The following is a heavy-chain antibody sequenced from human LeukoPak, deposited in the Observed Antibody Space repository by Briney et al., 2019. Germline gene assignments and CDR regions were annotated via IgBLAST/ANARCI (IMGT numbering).Heavy chain of an antibody. V-gene: IGHV1-2*02. CDR1: GYTFSGFY. J-gene: IGHJ4*02. CDR2: INPNSGVT. CDR3: ARESIVGAAFDY. Sequence: ASVKVSCKASGYTFSGFYIHWVRQAPGQGLEWMGWINPNSGVTNYAQKFQGRVTMTRDTSISTAYMELSRLRSDDTAVYYCARESIVGAAFDYWGQGTLVTVSS. D-gene: IGHD1-26*01.